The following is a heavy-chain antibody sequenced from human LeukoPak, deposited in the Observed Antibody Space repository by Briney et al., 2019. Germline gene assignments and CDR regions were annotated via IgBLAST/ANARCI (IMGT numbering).Heavy chain of an antibody. J-gene: IGHJ4*02. CDR3: TRGEEQQLAFDY. D-gene: IGHD6-13*01. CDR2: TRSKAYGGTT. Sequence: PGRSLRLSCTASGFTFGDYAMSWVRQAPGKGLEWVGFTRSKAYGGTTEYAASVKGRFTISRDDSKSIAYLQMNSLKTEDTAVYYCTRGEEQQLAFDYWGQGTLVTVSS. V-gene: IGHV3-49*04. CDR1: GFTFGDYA.